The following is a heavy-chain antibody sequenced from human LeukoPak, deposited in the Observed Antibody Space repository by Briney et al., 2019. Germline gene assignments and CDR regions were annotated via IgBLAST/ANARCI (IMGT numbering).Heavy chain of an antibody. CDR3: ASGSYSLFDY. V-gene: IGHV4-39*07. CDR2: IYYSGST. J-gene: IGHJ4*02. CDR1: GFTFSSYG. Sequence: GSLRLSCAASGFTFSSYGMHWVRQPPGKGLEWIGSIYYSGSTYYNPSLKSRVTISVDTSKNQFSLKLSSVTAADTAVYYCASGSYSLFDYWGQGTLVTVSS. D-gene: IGHD1-26*01.